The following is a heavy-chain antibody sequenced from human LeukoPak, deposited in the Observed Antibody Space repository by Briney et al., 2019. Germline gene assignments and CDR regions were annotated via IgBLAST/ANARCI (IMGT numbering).Heavy chain of an antibody. D-gene: IGHD1-1*01. J-gene: IGHJ4*02. CDR3: AKDRYSLDY. CDR1: GSTFSSYG. Sequence: GGSLRLSCAVSGSTFSSYGVHWVRHAPGRGLEGVAFIRYYGSNKYYGDSVKGRLTISRDNSKNTLYLQMNSLRAEDTAVYYCAKDRYSLDYWGQGTLVTVSS. V-gene: IGHV3-30*02. CDR2: IRYYGSNK.